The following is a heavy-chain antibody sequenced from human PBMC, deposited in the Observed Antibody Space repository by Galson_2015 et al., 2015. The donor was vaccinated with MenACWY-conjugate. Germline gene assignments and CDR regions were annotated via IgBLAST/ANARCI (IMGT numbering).Heavy chain of an antibody. CDR1: GFTFSSYW. J-gene: IGHJ4*02. D-gene: IGHD2-2*01. V-gene: IGHV3-7*03. CDR3: ARDSGCSSTSCIYYFAY. CDR2: IKQDGSEK. Sequence: SLRLSCAASGFTFSSYWMSWVRQAPGKGLEWVANIKQDGSEKYYVDSVKGRFTISRDNAKNSLYLQMNGLRAEDTAVYYCARDSGCSSTSCIYYFAYWGQGTLVSVSS.